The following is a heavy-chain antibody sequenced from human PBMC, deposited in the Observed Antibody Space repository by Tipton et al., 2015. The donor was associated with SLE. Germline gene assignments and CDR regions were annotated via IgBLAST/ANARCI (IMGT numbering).Heavy chain of an antibody. J-gene: IGHJ4*02. Sequence: SLRLSCIASGFTFSTSYMIWVRQAPGKGLEWVAIIKEDGSEEGYVDSVKGRFTISRDNAKNSVFLQMNSLRVEDTALYYCARDPAYGAMDYWGQGTMVTVSS. CDR3: ARDPAYGAMDY. V-gene: IGHV3-7*01. CDR1: GFTFSTSY. CDR2: IKEDGSEE. D-gene: IGHD4-17*01.